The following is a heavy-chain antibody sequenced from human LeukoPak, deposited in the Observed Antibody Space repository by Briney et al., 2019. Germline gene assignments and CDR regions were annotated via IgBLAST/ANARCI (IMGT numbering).Heavy chain of an antibody. CDR2: IYSGGST. CDR1: GFTVSSNY. CDR3: ARASSWYHFDY. D-gene: IGHD6-13*01. V-gene: IGHV3-53*01. Sequence: GGSLRLSCAASGFTVSSNYMSWVRQAPGKGLEWVSVIYSGGSTYYADSVKGRFTISRDNSKNTLYLQMNSLRAEDTAVYYCARASSWYHFDYWGQGTLVTVSS. J-gene: IGHJ4*02.